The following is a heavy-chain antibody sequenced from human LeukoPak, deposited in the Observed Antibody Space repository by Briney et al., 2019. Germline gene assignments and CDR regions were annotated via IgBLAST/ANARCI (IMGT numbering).Heavy chain of an antibody. CDR3: ARGETYYDFWSGYLLDY. Sequence: GGSLRLSCAASGFTFSSYEMNWVRQAPGKGLEWVSYISSSGSTIYYADSVKGRFTISRDNAKNSLYLQMNSLRAEDTAVYYCARGETYYDFWSGYLLDYWGQGTLVTVSS. CDR1: GFTFSSYE. D-gene: IGHD3-3*01. J-gene: IGHJ4*02. CDR2: ISSSGSTI. V-gene: IGHV3-48*03.